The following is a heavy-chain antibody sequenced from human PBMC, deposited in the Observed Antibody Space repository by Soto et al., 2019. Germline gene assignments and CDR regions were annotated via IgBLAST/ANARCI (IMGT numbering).Heavy chain of an antibody. CDR2: IYYSGST. D-gene: IGHD5-12*01. CDR1: GGSVSSGAYY. V-gene: IGHV4-31*03. Sequence: SETLSLTCTVSGGSVSSGAYYWTWIRQRPGKGLEWIGYIYYSGSTYYSPSLKSRLSIALDTSKNQFSLRLSSVTAADTAMYYCARARLRAVYAFDIWGQGTMVTVSS. J-gene: IGHJ3*02. CDR3: ARARLRAVYAFDI.